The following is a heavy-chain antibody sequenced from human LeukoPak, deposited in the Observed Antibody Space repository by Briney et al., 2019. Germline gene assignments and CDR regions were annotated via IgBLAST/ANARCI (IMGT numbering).Heavy chain of an antibody. CDR2: IYYSGST. D-gene: IGHD3-16*01. V-gene: IGHV4-59*12. CDR3: AREGYYGYVWGSPTNYYMDV. CDR1: GGSINSYY. J-gene: IGHJ6*03. Sequence: SETLSLTCTVSGGSINSYYWSWIRQPPGKGLEWIGYIYYSGSTNYNPALKSRVTISVDTSKNQFSLKLSSVTAADTAVYYCAREGYYGYVWGSPTNYYMDVWGKGTTVTISS.